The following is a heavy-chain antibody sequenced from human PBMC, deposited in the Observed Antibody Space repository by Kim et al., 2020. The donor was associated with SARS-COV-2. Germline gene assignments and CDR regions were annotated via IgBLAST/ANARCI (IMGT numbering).Heavy chain of an antibody. CDR2: IKQDGSEK. V-gene: IGHV3-7*03. Sequence: GGSLRLSCAASGFTFSSYWMSWVRQAPGKGLEWVANIKQDGSEKYYVDSVKGRFTISRDNAKNSLYLQMNSLRAEDTAVYYCASVGVITRDAFDIWGQGTMVTVSS. CDR1: GFTFSSYW. J-gene: IGHJ3*02. CDR3: ASVGVITRDAFDI. D-gene: IGHD3-22*01.